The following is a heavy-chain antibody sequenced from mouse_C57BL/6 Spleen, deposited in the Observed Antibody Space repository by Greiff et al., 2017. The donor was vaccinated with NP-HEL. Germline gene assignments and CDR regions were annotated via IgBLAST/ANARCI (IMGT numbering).Heavy chain of an antibody. J-gene: IGHJ3*01. D-gene: IGHD6-1*01. CDR1: GYSFTGYY. CDR3: ARGHYPDAY. CDR2: INPSTGGT. Sequence: VQLQQSGPELVKPGASVKISCKASGYSFTGYYMNWVKQSPEKSLEWIGEINPSTGGTTYNQKFKAKATLTVDKSSSTAYMQLKSLTSEDSAVYYCARGHYPDAYWGQGTLVTVSA. V-gene: IGHV1-42*01.